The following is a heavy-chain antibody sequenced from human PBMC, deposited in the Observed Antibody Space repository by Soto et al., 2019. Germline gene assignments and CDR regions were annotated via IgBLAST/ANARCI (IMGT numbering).Heavy chain of an antibody. CDR3: ARHIGEYGSGPRGYYFDY. CDR2: IYYSGST. J-gene: IGHJ4*02. CDR1: GGSISSGGYY. V-gene: IGHV4-31*03. Sequence: SETLSLTCTVSGGSISSGGYYWSWIRQHPGKGLEWIGYIYYSGSTYYNPSLKSRVTISVDTSKNQFSLKLSSVTAADTAVYYCARHIGEYGSGPRGYYFDYWGQGTLVTVSS. D-gene: IGHD3-10*01.